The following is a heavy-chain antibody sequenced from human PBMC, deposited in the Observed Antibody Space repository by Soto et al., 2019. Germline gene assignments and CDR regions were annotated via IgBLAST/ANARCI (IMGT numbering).Heavy chain of an antibody. CDR2: IYYSGST. CDR3: AREGVTTYEDWFDP. CDR1: GGSISGGY. Sequence: SETLSLTCTVSGGSISGGYRSWIRQPPGKGLEWIGYIYYSGSTNYNPSLKSRVTISVDTSKNQFSLKLSSVTAADTAVYYCAREGVTTYEDWFDPWGQGTLVTVSS. D-gene: IGHD4-17*01. J-gene: IGHJ5*02. V-gene: IGHV4-59*01.